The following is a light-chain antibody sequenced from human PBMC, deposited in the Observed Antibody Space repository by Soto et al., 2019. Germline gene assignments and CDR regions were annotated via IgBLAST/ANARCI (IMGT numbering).Light chain of an antibody. CDR1: SSDIGGYNY. J-gene: IGLJ1*01. V-gene: IGLV2-14*01. CDR3: SSYTRGGGV. Sequence: QSVLTQPASVSGSPGQSITISCAGTSSDIGGYNYVSWYQHHPGKAPKLMIYEVRNRPSGVSNRFSGSKSGNTASLTISGLQAEDEADYYCSSYTRGGGVFGTGTKGTVL. CDR2: EVR.